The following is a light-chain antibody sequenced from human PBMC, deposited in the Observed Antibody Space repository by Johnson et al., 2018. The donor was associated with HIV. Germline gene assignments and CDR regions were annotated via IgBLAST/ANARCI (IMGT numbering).Light chain of an antibody. V-gene: IGLV1-51*02. Sequence: QSVLTQPPSVSAAPGQEVTISCSGSSSNIGNTYVSWYQQLPGTAPKLLIYENSKRPSGIPDRFSGSKSGTSATLGITGLQTGDEADYYCGTWDSSLSAHYVFGTGTKVTVL. J-gene: IGLJ1*01. CDR1: SSNIGNTY. CDR3: GTWDSSLSAHYV. CDR2: ENS.